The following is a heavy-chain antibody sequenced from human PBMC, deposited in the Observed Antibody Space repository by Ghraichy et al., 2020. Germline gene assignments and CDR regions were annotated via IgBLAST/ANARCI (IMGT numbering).Heavy chain of an antibody. J-gene: IGHJ3*02. V-gene: IGHV4-34*01. CDR1: GGSFSGYY. CDR2: INHSGST. D-gene: IGHD2-21*01. CDR3: ARESPPYCGGDCYSAAFDI. Sequence: SETLSLTCAVYGGSFSGYYWSWIRQPPGKGLEWIGEINHSGSTNYNPSLKSRVTISVDTSKNQFSLKLSSVTAADTAVYYCARESPPYCGGDCYSAAFDIWGQGTMVTVSS.